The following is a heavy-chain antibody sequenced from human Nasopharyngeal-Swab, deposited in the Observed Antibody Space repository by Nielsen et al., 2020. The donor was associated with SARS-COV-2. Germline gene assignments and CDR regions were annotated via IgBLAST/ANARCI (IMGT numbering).Heavy chain of an antibody. D-gene: IGHD5-24*01. V-gene: IGHV3-23*01. Sequence: GGSLRLSCAASGFTFSSYEMNWVRQAPGKGLEWVSAISGSGGSTYYADSVKGRFTISRDNSKNTLYLQMNSLRAEDTAVYYCANQSDDYFDYWGQGTLVTVSS. CDR1: GFTFSSYE. J-gene: IGHJ4*02. CDR2: ISGSGGST. CDR3: ANQSDDYFDY.